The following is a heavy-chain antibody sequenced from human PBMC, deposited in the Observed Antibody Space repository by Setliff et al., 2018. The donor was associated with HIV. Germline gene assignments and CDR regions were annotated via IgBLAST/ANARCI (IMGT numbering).Heavy chain of an antibody. Sequence: SETLSLTCKVSGGSISSYYWSWIRQHPGKGLEWMGYMSKRGTYIINPSLESRMTMSVDTSKNQLYLRLKSVTAADTAVYFCARDAVEASIPGGWFDSWGPGTLVTVSS. V-gene: IGHV4-59*12. CDR3: ARDAVEASIPGGWFDS. J-gene: IGHJ5*01. CDR1: GGSISSYY. CDR2: MSKRGTY. D-gene: IGHD2-21*01.